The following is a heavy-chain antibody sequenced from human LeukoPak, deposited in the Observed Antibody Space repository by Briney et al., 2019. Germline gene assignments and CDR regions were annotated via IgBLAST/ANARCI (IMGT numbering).Heavy chain of an antibody. CDR3: ARTPSPRGIAVPSTGSGYFDY. CDR1: GGSISSSSYY. CDR2: IYYSGST. D-gene: IGHD6-19*01. J-gene: IGHJ4*02. Sequence: ETLSLTCTVSGGSISSSSYYWGWIRQPPGKGLEWIGSIYYSGSTYYNPSLKSRVTISVDTSKNQFSLRLNSVTPEDTAVYYCARTPSPRGIAVPSTGSGYFDYWGQGTLVTVSS. V-gene: IGHV4-39*07.